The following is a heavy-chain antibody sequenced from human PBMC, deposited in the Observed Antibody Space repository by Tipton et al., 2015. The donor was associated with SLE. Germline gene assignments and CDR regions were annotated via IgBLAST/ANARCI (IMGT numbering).Heavy chain of an antibody. CDR1: GGSISSGGYY. Sequence: TLSLTCTVSGGSISSGGYYWSWIRQHPGKGLEWIGYIYYSGSTNYNPSLKSRVTISVDTSKNQFSLKLSSMTAADTAVYYCARGPSTGTTYYYYMDVWGKGTTVTVSS. J-gene: IGHJ6*03. CDR3: ARGPSTGTTYYYYMDV. D-gene: IGHD4-11*01. V-gene: IGHV4-61*08. CDR2: IYYSGST.